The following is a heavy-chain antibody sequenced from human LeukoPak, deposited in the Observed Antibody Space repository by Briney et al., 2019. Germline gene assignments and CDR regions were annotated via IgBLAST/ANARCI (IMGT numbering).Heavy chain of an antibody. CDR1: SGSISKFY. CDR3: ARDRELERYRWNYFES. Sequence: PSETLSLTCTVSSGSISKFYWSWIRQPPGKGLEWIGYIYYTGSTKYNPSLKSRVTILLDTSKNQFSLKLNSMPAADTAVYYCARDRELERYRWNYFESWGQGTLVTVSS. V-gene: IGHV4-59*01. J-gene: IGHJ4*02. CDR2: IYYTGST. D-gene: IGHD1-1*01.